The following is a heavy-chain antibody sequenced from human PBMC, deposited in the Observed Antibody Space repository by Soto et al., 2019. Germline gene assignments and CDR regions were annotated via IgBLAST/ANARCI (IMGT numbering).Heavy chain of an antibody. CDR2: SYCNDKQ. V-gene: IGHV2-5*01. Sequence: QITLKESGPTVVNPTETLTLTSTLSGFSLSTARVAVGWIRLSPGKALQWLALSYCNDKQRYSPSLRSGLAVTWDTSKRQVVLTKANMDPDDRATYFCLHALDEGGDIRGWFFLLFDYCGQGTLVTASS. J-gene: IGHJ4*02. CDR3: LHALDEGGDIRGWFFLLFDY. D-gene: IGHD6-19*01. CDR1: GFSLSTARVA.